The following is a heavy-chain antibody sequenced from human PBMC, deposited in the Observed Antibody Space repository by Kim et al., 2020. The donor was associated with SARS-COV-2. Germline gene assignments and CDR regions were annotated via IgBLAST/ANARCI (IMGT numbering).Heavy chain of an antibody. CDR2: SGSA. J-gene: IGHJ4*02. Sequence: SGSAHHNPSLESRVTISVETSKNQFSLKLTSVTAADTAVYYCARGVPGYWGQGTLVTVSS. CDR3: ARGVPGY. V-gene: IGHV4-34*01.